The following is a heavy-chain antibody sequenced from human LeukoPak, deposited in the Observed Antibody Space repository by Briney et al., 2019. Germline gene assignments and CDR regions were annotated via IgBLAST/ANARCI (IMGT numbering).Heavy chain of an antibody. V-gene: IGHV3-23*01. CDR1: GFTFSTYA. CDR3: AKGFRRYLDY. Sequence: GGSLRLSCAASGFTFSTYAMSWVRQAPGKGLEWVSAVGGSNSITYYTDSVKGRFTISRDNSKNTVYLQMNSLRAEDTAVYYCAKGFRRYLDYWGQGTLVTVSS. D-gene: IGHD1-14*01. J-gene: IGHJ4*02. CDR2: VGGSNSIT.